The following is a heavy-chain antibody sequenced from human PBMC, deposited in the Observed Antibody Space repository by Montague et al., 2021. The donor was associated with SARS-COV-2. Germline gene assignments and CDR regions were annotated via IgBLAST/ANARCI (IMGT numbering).Heavy chain of an antibody. CDR1: GGSISSYY. Sequence: SETLSLTCTVSGGSISSYYWSWIRQPPGKGLEWIGYIYYSGSTNCNPSLKSRVTTSVDTSKNQFSLKLSSVTAADTAVYYCARLGLQLLGGHYFDYWGQGTLVTVSS. J-gene: IGHJ4*02. CDR2: IYYSGST. V-gene: IGHV4-59*08. D-gene: IGHD5-24*01. CDR3: ARLGLQLLGGHYFDY.